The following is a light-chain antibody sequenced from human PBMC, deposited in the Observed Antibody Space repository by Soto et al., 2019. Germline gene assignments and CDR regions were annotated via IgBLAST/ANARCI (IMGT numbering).Light chain of an antibody. CDR2: LGD. J-gene: IGLJ2*01. CDR3: CSYAGSHVV. CDR1: TSNIGTFY. Sequence: QSVLTQPPSASSTPGQTVTISCSGSTSNIGTFYVYWYQHLPGTAPKLLIYLGDQRASGVSDRFSGSKSGNTASLTISGLQAEDEADYYCCSYAGSHVVFGGGTKLTVL. V-gene: IGLV1-47*02.